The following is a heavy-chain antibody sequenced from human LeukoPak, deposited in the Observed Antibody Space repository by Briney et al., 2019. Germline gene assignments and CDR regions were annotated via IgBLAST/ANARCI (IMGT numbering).Heavy chain of an antibody. V-gene: IGHV4-59*01. J-gene: IGHJ4*02. CDR2: IYYSGST. CDR3: ARDAEDSGPNFDY. Sequence: PSETLSLTRTVSGGSISSYYWSWIRQPPGKGLEWIGYIYYSGSTSYNPSLKSRVTISVDTSKNQFSLKLSSVTAADTAVYYCARDAEDSGPNFDYWGQGTLVTVSS. D-gene: IGHD5-12*01. CDR1: GGSISSYY.